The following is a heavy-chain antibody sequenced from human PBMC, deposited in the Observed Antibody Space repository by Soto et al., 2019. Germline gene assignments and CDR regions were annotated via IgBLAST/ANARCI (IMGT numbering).Heavy chain of an antibody. Sequence: GGSLRLSWKGSGCNFVGYWVTWVRQKPGKGLEWMGRIDPSDSYTNYSPSFQCQVTISADNAITTTYLQWSSLKASDTAIWYYAAPIFYYGMDVWGQGTTVTGSS. V-gene: IGHV5-10-1*04. CDR3: AAPIFYYGMDV. D-gene: IGHD3-10*01. CDR1: GCNFVGYW. CDR2: IDPSDSYT. J-gene: IGHJ6*02.